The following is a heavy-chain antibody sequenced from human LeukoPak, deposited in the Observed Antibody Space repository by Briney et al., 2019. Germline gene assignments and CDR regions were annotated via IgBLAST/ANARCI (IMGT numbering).Heavy chain of an antibody. CDR2: IIPIFGTA. Sequence: ASVKVSCKASGGTFSSYAISWVRQAPGQGLEWMGGIIPIFGTANYAQKFQGRVTITADESTSTAYMELSSLRSEDTAVYYYARGNSVLKYYYGMDVWGQGTTVTVSS. D-gene: IGHD4-23*01. CDR3: ARGNSVLKYYYGMDV. J-gene: IGHJ6*02. CDR1: GGTFSSYA. V-gene: IGHV1-69*01.